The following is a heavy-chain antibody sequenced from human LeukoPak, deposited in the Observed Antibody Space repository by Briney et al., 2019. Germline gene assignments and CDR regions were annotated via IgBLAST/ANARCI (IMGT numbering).Heavy chain of an antibody. CDR2: IYPGDSDT. CDR3: ATSSFLVVTAKYAFDI. D-gene: IGHD2-21*02. Sequence: GESLKISCKGSGYSFTSYWIGWVRQMPGKGLEWMGIIYPGDSDTRYSPSFQGQVTISADKSISTAYLQWSSLKASDTAMYYCATSSFLVVTAKYAFDIWGQGTMDTVSS. CDR1: GYSFTSYW. V-gene: IGHV5-51*01. J-gene: IGHJ3*02.